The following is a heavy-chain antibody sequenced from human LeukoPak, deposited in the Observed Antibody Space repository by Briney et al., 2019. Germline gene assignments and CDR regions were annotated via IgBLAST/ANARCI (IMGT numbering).Heavy chain of an antibody. V-gene: IGHV3-23*01. D-gene: IGHD5-18*01. CDR2: ISGNGGSP. Sequence: GGSLRLSCVASGFSFSSYLMNWVRQAPGTGLKGVSAISGNGGSPYCADSVKGRFTISRDNSKNTLSLQMNSLRAEDTAVYYCAKGIELWLTYFDHWGQGTLVTASS. J-gene: IGHJ4*02. CDR1: GFSFSSYL. CDR3: AKGIELWLTYFDH.